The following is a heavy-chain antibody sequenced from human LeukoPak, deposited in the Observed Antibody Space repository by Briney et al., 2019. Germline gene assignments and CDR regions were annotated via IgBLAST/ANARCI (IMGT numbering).Heavy chain of an antibody. V-gene: IGHV3-21*01. Sequence: GGSLRLSCAASGFTFSSYSMNWVRQAPGKGLEWVSSISSSSSYIYYADSVKGRFTISRDNAKNSLYLQMNSLRAEDTAVYYCARDRWEDTAMACGQGTLVTVSS. CDR2: ISSSSSYI. CDR1: GFTFSSYS. J-gene: IGHJ5*02. CDR3: ARDRWEDTAMA. D-gene: IGHD5-18*01.